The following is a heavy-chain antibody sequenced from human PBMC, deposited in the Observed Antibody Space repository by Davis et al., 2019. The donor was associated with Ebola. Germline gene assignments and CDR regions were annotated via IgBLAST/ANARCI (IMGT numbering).Heavy chain of an antibody. D-gene: IGHD4-17*01. CDR3: ARDPETTVTTFYYYGMDV. Sequence: PGGSLRLSCAASGFTFSSYSMNWVRQAPGKGLEWVSSISSSSSYIYYADSVKGRFTISRDNAKNSLYLQMNSLRAEDTAVYYCARDPETTVTTFYYYGMDVWGQGTTVTVSS. V-gene: IGHV3-21*01. CDR1: GFTFSSYS. J-gene: IGHJ6*02. CDR2: ISSSSSYI.